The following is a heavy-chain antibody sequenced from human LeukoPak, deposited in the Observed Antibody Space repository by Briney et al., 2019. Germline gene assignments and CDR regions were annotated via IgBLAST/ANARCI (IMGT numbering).Heavy chain of an antibody. J-gene: IGHJ4*02. CDR1: GFTFSSYL. CDR2: INTDGIST. V-gene: IGHV3-74*01. D-gene: IGHD4-23*01. CDR3: ARDPVLDDYGGNSPY. Sequence: GGSLRLSCAASGFTFSSYLMHWVRQAPGKGLVWVSRINTDGISTTYADSVKGRFTISRDNAKNTLYLQMNSLRAEDTAVYYCARDPVLDDYGGNSPYWGQGTLVTVSS.